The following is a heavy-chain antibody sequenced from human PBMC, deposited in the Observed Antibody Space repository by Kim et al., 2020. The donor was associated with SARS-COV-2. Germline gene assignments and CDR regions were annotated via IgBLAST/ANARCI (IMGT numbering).Heavy chain of an antibody. V-gene: IGHV3-33*06. J-gene: IGHJ6*02. Sequence: GGSLRLSCAASGFTFSSYGMHWVRQAPGKGLEWVAVIWYDGSNKYYADSVKGRFTISRDNSKNTLYLQMNSLRAEDTAVYYCAKVPKGRPHYYYYYGMDVWGQGTTVTVSS. CDR2: IWYDGSNK. CDR1: GFTFSSYG. CDR3: AKVPKGRPHYYYYYGMDV.